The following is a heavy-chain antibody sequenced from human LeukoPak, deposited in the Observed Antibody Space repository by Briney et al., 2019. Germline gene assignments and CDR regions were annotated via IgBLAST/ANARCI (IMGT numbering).Heavy chain of an antibody. D-gene: IGHD3-22*01. CDR3: ASNHYYDSSGHLVLDY. V-gene: IGHV4-39*07. J-gene: IGHJ4*02. CDR2: IYYSGST. Sequence: SETLSLTCTVSGGSISSSNYYWGWIRQPPGKGLEWIGTIYYSGSTYYNPSLKSRVTISVDTSKNQFSLKLSSVTAADTAVYYCASNHYYDSSGHLVLDYWGQGTLVTVSS. CDR1: GGSISSSNYY.